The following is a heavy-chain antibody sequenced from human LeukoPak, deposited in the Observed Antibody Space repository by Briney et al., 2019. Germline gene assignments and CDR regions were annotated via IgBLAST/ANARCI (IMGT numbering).Heavy chain of an antibody. CDR1: GFTFSIYG. Sequence: PGGSLRLSCAASGFTFSIYGMNWVRQAPGKGLEWVAFIRYDGSNKYYADSVKGRFTISRDNSKNTLYLQMNSLRAEDTAVYYCAKDGNGRAAILVYFDYWGQGTLVTVSS. J-gene: IGHJ4*02. CDR3: AKDGNGRAAILVYFDY. D-gene: IGHD2-2*02. V-gene: IGHV3-30*02. CDR2: IRYDGSNK.